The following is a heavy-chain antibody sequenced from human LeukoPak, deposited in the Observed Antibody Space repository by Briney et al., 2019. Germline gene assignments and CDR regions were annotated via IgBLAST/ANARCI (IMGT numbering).Heavy chain of an antibody. CDR3: ARPAGMLDY. CDR2: IYYSGST. CDR1: GGSISSYY. J-gene: IGHJ4*02. V-gene: IGHV4-59*08. Sequence: SETLSLTCTVSGGSISSYYWSWIRQPPGKGLEWIGYIYYSGSTNYNPSLKSRVTISVDTSKNQFSLKLSSVTAADTAVYYCARPAGMLDYWGQGTLVTVSS. D-gene: IGHD3-10*02.